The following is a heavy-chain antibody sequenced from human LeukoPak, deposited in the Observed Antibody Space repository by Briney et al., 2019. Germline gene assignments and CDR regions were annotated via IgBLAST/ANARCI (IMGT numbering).Heavy chain of an antibody. CDR3: AKSLSCSRTTCYAYGY. J-gene: IGHJ4*02. CDR2: IYYSGST. Sequence: PSQTLSLTCTVSGGSISSGDYYWTWIRQPPGKGLEWIGYIYYSGSTFYNPSLKSRVTISVDTSKNQFSLKLSSVAAADTAVYYCAKSLSCSRTTCYAYGYWGQGTLVTVSS. D-gene: IGHD2-2*01. CDR1: GGSISSGDYY. V-gene: IGHV4-30-4*08.